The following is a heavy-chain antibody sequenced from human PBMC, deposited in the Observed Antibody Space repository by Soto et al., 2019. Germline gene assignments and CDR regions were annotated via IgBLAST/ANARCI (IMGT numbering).Heavy chain of an antibody. CDR3: AISQDRGGRTTFIY. J-gene: IGHJ4*02. D-gene: IGHD3-16*01. V-gene: IGHV3-9*01. CDR2: INWKSDI. CDR1: GFTFDDNA. Sequence: GGSLRLSCAVSGFTFDDNAMHWVRQAPEKGLEWVSGINWKSDIGYADSVKGRFTISRDNAENSLYLQMNILRAEDTALYYCAISQDRGGRTTFIYWGQGTQVTVSS.